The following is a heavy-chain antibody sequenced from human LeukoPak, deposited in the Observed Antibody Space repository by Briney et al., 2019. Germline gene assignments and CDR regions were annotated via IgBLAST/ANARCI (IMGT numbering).Heavy chain of an antibody. D-gene: IGHD1-20*01. CDR1: GFTFSSYG. Sequence: GGSLRLSYAASGFTFSSYGMHWVRQAPGKGLEWVSSISCSSSYIYYADSVKGRFTISRDNAKNSLYLQMNSLRAEDTAVYYCARTGDITDFDYWGQGTLVTVSS. CDR2: ISCSSSYI. J-gene: IGHJ4*02. V-gene: IGHV3-21*01. CDR3: ARTGDITDFDY.